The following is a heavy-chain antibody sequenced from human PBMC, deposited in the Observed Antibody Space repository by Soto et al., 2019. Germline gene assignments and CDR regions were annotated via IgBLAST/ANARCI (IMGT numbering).Heavy chain of an antibody. V-gene: IGHV4-31*11. CDR3: ARDRDSSSYNWFDP. Sequence: SETLSLTCAVYGGSFSGYYWSWIRQHPGKGLEWIGYIYYSGSTYYNPSLKSRVTISVDTSKNQFSLKLSSVTAADTAVYYCARDRDSSSYNWFDPWGQGTLVTVSS. J-gene: IGHJ5*02. CDR2: IYYSGST. D-gene: IGHD6-6*01. CDR1: GGSFSGYY.